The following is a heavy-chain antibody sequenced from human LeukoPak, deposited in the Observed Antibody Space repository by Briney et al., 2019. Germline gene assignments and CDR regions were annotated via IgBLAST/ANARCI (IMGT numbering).Heavy chain of an antibody. CDR3: ARVGYRGTYTDFDY. V-gene: IGHV3-21*01. D-gene: IGHD1-26*01. CDR1: GISLRSYS. J-gene: IGHJ4*02. CDR2: ISSSSSYI. Sequence: PGGSLRLSCAASGISLRSYSMSLVRPGPGEGGGWGSSISSSSSYIYYADSVKGRFTISRDNAKNSLYLQMNSLRVEDTAVYYCARVGYRGTYTDFDYWGQGTLVTVSS.